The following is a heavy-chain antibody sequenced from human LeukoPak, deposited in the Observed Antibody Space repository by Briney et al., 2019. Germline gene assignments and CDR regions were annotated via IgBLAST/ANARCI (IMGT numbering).Heavy chain of an antibody. J-gene: IGHJ3*02. V-gene: IGHV4-4*07. D-gene: IGHD3-22*01. CDR2: IYTSGST. Sequence: ASETLSLTCTVSGGSISSYYWSWIRQPAGKGLEWIGRIYTSGSTNYNPSLKSRVTISVDTSKNQFSLKLSSVTAADTAVYYCDLMSRYPNYDSSGDDAFDIWGQGTMVTVSS. CDR1: GGSISSYY. CDR3: DLMSRYPNYDSSGDDAFDI.